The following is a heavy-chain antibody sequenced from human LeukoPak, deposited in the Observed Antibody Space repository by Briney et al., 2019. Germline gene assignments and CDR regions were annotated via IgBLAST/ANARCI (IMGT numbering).Heavy chain of an antibody. CDR1: GFTFSSYS. CDR3: AKYLTYYYDSSGYYYVSEVGTTVLDY. J-gene: IGHJ4*02. V-gene: IGHV3-21*04. CDR2: ISSSSSYI. D-gene: IGHD3-22*01. Sequence: PGGSLRLSCAASGFTFSSYSMNWVRQAPGKGLEWVSSISSSSSYIYYADSVKGRFTISRDNAKNSLYLQMNSLRAEDTAVYYCAKYLTYYYDSSGYYYVSEVGTTVLDYWGQGTLVTVSS.